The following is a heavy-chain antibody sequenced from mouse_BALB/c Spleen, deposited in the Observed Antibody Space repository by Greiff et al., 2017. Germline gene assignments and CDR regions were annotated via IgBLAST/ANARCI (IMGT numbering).Heavy chain of an antibody. V-gene: IGHV5-6-3*01. CDR1: GFTFSSYG. J-gene: IGHJ1*01. D-gene: IGHD1-1*01. CDR3: ARAYGSSLHWYFDV. CDR2: INSNAGST. Sequence: EVQRVESGGGLVQPGGSLKLSCAASGFTFSSYGMSWVRQTPDKRLELVATINSNAGSTYYPDSVKGRFTISRDNAKNTLYLQMSSLKSADTAMYYCARAYGSSLHWYFDVWGAGTTVTVSS.